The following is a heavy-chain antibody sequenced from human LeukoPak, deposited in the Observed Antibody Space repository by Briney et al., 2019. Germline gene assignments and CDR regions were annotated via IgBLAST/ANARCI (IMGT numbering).Heavy chain of an antibody. J-gene: IGHJ5*02. CDR3: ATLTTVSEWFDP. CDR2: INPNSGGT. V-gene: IGHV1-2*06. Sequence: ASVKVSCKASGYTFTGYYMHWVRQAPGQGLEWMGRINPNSGGTNYAQKFQGRVTMTRDTSISTAYMELSRLRPDDTAVYYCATLTTVSEWFDPWGQGTLVTVSS. D-gene: IGHD4-11*01. CDR1: GYTFTGYY.